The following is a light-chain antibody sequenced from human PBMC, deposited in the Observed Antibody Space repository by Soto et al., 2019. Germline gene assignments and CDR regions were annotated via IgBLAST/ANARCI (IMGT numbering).Light chain of an antibody. CDR2: KAS. CDR3: QQNNSYSVT. V-gene: IGKV1-5*03. Sequence: DIQMTQSPSTLSASVGDRVTITCRASQSISSWLAWYQQKPGKAPNLLIYKASSLESGVPSRFSGSGSGTEFTLTICSLQPDDFATYYSQQNNSYSVTFGQGTKV. J-gene: IGKJ1*01. CDR1: QSISSW.